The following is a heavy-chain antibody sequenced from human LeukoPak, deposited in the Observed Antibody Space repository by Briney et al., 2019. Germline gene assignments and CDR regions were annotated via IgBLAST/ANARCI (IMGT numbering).Heavy chain of an antibody. CDR1: GGSISSSSYY. CDR2: IYYSRST. Sequence: SETLSLTCIVSGGSISSSSYYWGWIRQPPGKGLEWIGSIYYSRSTYYNPSLKSRVTISVDTSKNQFSLKLSSVTAADTAVYYCARTPRGYSYGHYFDYWGQGTLVTVSS. CDR3: ARTPRGYSYGHYFDY. J-gene: IGHJ4*02. D-gene: IGHD5-18*01. V-gene: IGHV4-39*07.